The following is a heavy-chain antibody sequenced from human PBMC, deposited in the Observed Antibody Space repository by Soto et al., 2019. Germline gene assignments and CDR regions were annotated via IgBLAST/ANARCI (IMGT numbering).Heavy chain of an antibody. Sequence: QVRLVQSEGEVKKPGASVKVSCKTSGYTFSDYGVSWVREAPGQGLEWMGWINTFNGNTKYKQKFQGRFILSIDKSTRTVFLELTSLKFDAAAVYYCARGFIPENYWGQGTRVTGSS. D-gene: IGHD2-2*01. V-gene: IGHV1-18*01. CDR1: GYTFSDYG. CDR2: INTFNGNT. CDR3: ARGFIPENY. J-gene: IGHJ4*02.